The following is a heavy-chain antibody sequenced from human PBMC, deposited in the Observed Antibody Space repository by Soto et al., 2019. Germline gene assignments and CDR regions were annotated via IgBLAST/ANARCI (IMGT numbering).Heavy chain of an antibody. CDR2: INPKNGGI. CDR3: VRGQSVLYLEL. J-gene: IGHJ1*01. V-gene: IGHV1-2*02. CDR1: GYTFTDFY. D-gene: IGHD1-7*01. Sequence: GASVRVSCKSSGYTFTDFYIHWVGQAPGRVLEWVGCINPKNGGINYAQKFQGRVTMTRDTSVNTSYMYLNRLNFDDSAIYYCVRGQSVLYLELWGRGTKVTVSS.